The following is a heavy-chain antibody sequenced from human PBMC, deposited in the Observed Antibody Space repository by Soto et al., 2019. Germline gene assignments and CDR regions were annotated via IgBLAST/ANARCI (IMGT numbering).Heavy chain of an antibody. Sequence: QVQLVQSGAEVKKPGSSVKVSCKASGGTFSSYAISWVRQAPGQGLEWMGGIIPIFGTANYAQKFQGRVTITADESTSTAYMELSSLRSEDTAVYYCARARMTTVTTFPTYYFDYWGQGTLVTVSS. CDR3: ARARMTTVTTFPTYYFDY. V-gene: IGHV1-69*01. D-gene: IGHD4-17*01. CDR2: IIPIFGTA. CDR1: GGTFSSYA. J-gene: IGHJ4*02.